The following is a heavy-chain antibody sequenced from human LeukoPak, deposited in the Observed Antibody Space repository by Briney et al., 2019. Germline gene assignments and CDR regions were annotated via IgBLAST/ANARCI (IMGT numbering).Heavy chain of an antibody. V-gene: IGHV4-34*01. CDR2: INHSGST. CDR1: GGSFSGYY. CDR3: ARHGDYYDTKSTFDY. D-gene: IGHD3-22*01. J-gene: IGHJ4*02. Sequence: SETLSLTCAVYGGSFSGYYWSWIRQPPGKGLEWIGEINHSGSTNYNPSLKSRVTISVDTSKNQFSLKLSSVTAADTAVYYCARHGDYYDTKSTFDYWGQGTLVTVSS.